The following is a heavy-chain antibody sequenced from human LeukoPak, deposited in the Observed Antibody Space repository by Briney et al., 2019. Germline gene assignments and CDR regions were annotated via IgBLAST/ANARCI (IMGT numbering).Heavy chain of an antibody. D-gene: IGHD2-2*01. J-gene: IGHJ6*03. CDR3: ARLAALCSSTSCQHYYYYMDV. Sequence: SETLSLTCAVSGGSISSSNWWSWVRQPPGKGLEWIGEIYHSGSTNYNPSLKNRVTISVDKSKNQFSLKLSSVTAADTAVYYCARLAALCSSTSCQHYYYYMDVWGKGTTVTVSS. CDR2: IYHSGST. CDR1: GGSISSSNW. V-gene: IGHV4-4*02.